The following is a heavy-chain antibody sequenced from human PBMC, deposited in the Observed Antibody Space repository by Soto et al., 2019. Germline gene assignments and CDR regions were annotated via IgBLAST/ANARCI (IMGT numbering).Heavy chain of an antibody. CDR3: AKDLSGSLLYYYYYYGMDV. Sequence: GGSLRLSCAASGFTFSSYGMHWVRQAPGKGLEWVAVISYDGSNKYYADSVKGRFTISRDNSKNTLYLQMNSLRAEDTAVYYCAKDLSGSLLYYYYYYGMDVWGQGTTVTVYS. V-gene: IGHV3-30*18. J-gene: IGHJ6*02. CDR1: GFTFSSYG. CDR2: ISYDGSNK. D-gene: IGHD1-26*01.